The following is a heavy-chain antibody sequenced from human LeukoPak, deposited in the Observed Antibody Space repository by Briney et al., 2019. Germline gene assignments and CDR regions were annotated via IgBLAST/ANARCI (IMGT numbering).Heavy chain of an antibody. CDR3: ASNYDYVWGSYRIEDY. V-gene: IGHV3-11*01. CDR1: GFTFSDYY. Sequence: PGGSLRLSCAASGFTFSDYYMSWIRQAPGKGLEWVSYISSSGSTIYYADSVKGRFTISRDNAKNSLYLQMNSLRAEDTAVYYCASNYDYVWGSYRIEDYWGQGTLVTVSS. J-gene: IGHJ4*02. CDR2: ISSSGSTI. D-gene: IGHD3-16*02.